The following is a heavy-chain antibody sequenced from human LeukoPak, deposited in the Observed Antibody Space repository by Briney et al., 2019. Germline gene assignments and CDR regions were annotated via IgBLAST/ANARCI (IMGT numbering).Heavy chain of an antibody. D-gene: IGHD2-15*01. J-gene: IGHJ3*01. V-gene: IGHV4-34*01. CDR3: ANADRYCSSGSCPVPDAFDF. CDR2: INHSGST. CDR1: GGSFSGYY. Sequence: SETLSLTCAVYGGSFSGYYWSWIRQPPGKGLEWIGEINHSGSTNYNPSLKSRVTISVDTSKNQFSLKLSSVTAADTAVYYCANADRYCSSGSCPVPDAFDFWGQGTMVTVSS.